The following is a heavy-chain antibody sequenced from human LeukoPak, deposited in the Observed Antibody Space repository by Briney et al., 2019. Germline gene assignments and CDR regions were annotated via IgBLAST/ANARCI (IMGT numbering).Heavy chain of an antibody. CDR1: GGSISSYY. CDR3: ASEDSISYYDFWSGYLH. D-gene: IGHD3-3*01. V-gene: IGHV4-4*07. Sequence: SETLSLTCTVSGGSISSYYWSWIRQPAGKGLEWIGRIYTSGSTNYNPSLKSRVTMSVGTSKNQFSLKLSSVTAADTAVYYCASEDSISYYDFWSGYLHWGQGTLVTVSS. CDR2: IYTSGST. J-gene: IGHJ4*02.